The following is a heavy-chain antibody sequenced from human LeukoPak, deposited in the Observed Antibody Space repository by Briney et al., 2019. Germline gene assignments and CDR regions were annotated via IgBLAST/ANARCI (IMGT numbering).Heavy chain of an antibody. CDR2: INHSGST. CDR3: ARGSVVVPAAGSYYFDY. V-gene: IGHV4-34*01. D-gene: IGHD2-2*01. CDR1: Y. J-gene: IGHJ4*02. Sequence: YWXXXRQPPXXXXXWXGEINHSGSTNYNPSLKSRVTISVDTSKNQFSLKLSSVTAADTAVYYCARGSVVVPAAGSYYFDYWGQGTLVTVSS.